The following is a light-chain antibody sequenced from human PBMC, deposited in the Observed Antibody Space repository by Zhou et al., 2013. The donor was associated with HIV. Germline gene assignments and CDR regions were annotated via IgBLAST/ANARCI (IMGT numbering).Light chain of an antibody. CDR3: QQTYTMPFT. J-gene: IGKJ4*01. CDR1: QSITNY. V-gene: IGKV1-39*01. CDR2: AAS. Sequence: DIQMTQSPSSLSASVGDRVIITCRASQSITNYLNWYQQTPGKAPKLLIYAASSLQSDVPPRFSGGGSGTVFTLNITHLRPEDLATYFCQQTYTMPFTFGGGP.